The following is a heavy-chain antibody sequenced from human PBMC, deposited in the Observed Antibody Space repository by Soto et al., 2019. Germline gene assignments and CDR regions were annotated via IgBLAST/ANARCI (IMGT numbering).Heavy chain of an antibody. CDR2: ISLSGGNT. CDR1: GFTFSSYA. D-gene: IGHD5-12*01. V-gene: IGHV3-23*01. CDR3: AREGRWLQLRALDY. Sequence: VQVLESGGGLVQPGGSLRLSCAASGFTFSSYAMGWVRQAPGKGLEWVASISLSGGNTYYPDSVRGRFTISRDISKNTLYLQMNSLRAEDTALYYCAREGRWLQLRALDYWGQGTLVTVSS. J-gene: IGHJ4*02.